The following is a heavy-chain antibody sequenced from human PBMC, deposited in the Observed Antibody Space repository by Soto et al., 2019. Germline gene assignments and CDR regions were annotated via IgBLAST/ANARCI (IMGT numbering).Heavy chain of an antibody. J-gene: IGHJ4*02. CDR2: IRQDGSEK. V-gene: IGHV3-7*03. CDR3: ARGAIPAAGIFDS. Sequence: EVQLVESGGGLVQPGESLRLSCAASGFTFTTYWMNWVRQAPGKGLEWVANIRQDGSEKHYVDSVKGRFTISRDNAKNSLYLQMNSLRAEDTAIYYCARGAIPAAGIFDSWGQGTLVTVSS. CDR1: GFTFTTYW. D-gene: IGHD6-13*01.